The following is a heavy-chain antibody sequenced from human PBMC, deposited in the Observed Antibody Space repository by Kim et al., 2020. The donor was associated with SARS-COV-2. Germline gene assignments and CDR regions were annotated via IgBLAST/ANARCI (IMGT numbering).Heavy chain of an antibody. V-gene: IGHV3-21*01. Sequence: IYYADSVKDRFTISRDNAKNSLYLQMNSLRAEDTAVYYCARDLKAVTKPHWGQGTLVTVSS. J-gene: IGHJ4*02. CDR2: I. CDR3: ARDLKAVTKPH. D-gene: IGHD4-17*01.